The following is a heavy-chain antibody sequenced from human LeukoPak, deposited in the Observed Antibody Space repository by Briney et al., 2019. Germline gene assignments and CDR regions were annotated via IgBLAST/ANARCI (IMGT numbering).Heavy chain of an antibody. CDR2: IWYDGGNI. J-gene: IGHJ4*02. V-gene: IGHV3-33*06. D-gene: IGHD1-26*01. Sequence: GGSLRLSCVASGFTLKTYGMHWVRQVPGKGLEWVAVIWYDGGNIYYADSVKGRFIISRDNSKNTLYLQMNSLRAEDTAVYYCAKWASFDYWGQGTLVTVSS. CDR1: GFTLKTYG. CDR3: AKWASFDY.